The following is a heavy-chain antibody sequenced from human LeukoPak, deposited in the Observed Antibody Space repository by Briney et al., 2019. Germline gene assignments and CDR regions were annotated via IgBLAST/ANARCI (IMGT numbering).Heavy chain of an antibody. J-gene: IGHJ4*02. Sequence: GGSLRLSCVASGFPFSSYWMTWVRQAPGKGLEWVANIKQDGSKKSYVDSVKGRFTNSRDNAKNSLYLQMNSLRAEDTAIYYCTRVGYIDEGIDYWGQGTLVTVSS. D-gene: IGHD5-24*01. CDR1: GFPFSSYW. CDR3: TRVGYIDEGIDY. CDR2: IKQDGSKK. V-gene: IGHV3-7*04.